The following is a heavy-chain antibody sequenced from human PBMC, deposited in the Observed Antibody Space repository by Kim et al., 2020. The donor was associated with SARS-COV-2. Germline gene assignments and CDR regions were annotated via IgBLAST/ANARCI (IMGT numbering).Heavy chain of an antibody. CDR2: IYYSGST. CDR1: GGSISSGGYY. CDR3: ARGSRDGYNSYWYFDL. Sequence: SETLSLTCTVSGGSISSGGYYWSWIRQHPGKGLEWIGYIYYSGSTYYNPSLKSRVTISVDTSKNQFSLKLSSVTAADTAVYYCARGSRDGYNSYWYFDLWGRGTLVTVSS. D-gene: IGHD5-12*01. V-gene: IGHV4-31*03. J-gene: IGHJ2*01.